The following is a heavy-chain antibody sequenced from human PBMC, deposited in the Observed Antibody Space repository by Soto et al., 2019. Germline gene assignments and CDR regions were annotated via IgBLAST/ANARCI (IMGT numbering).Heavy chain of an antibody. D-gene: IGHD2-15*01. CDR2: IWYDGSNK. J-gene: IGHJ6*02. V-gene: IGHV3-33*01. CDR3: ARGGIGLPGCSGGSCYTLTNYYYYGMDV. CDR1: GFTFSSYG. Sequence: GGSLRLSCAASGFTFSSYGMHWVRQAPGKGLEWVAVIWYDGSNKYYADSVKGRFTISRDNSKNTLYLQMNSLRAEDTAVYYCARGGIGLPGCSGGSCYTLTNYYYYGMDVWGQGTTVTVSS.